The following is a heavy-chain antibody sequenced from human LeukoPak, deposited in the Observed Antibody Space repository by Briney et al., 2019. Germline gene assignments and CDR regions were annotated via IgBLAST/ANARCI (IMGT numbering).Heavy chain of an antibody. J-gene: IGHJ5*02. CDR1: GGSISSYY. V-gene: IGHV4-39*01. D-gene: IGHD3-10*01. CDR3: ARHEAIYYYGSGSYPNWFDP. CDR2: IYYSGST. Sequence: SETLSLTCTVSGGSISSYYWGWIRQPPGKGLEWIGSIYYSGSTYYNPSLKSRVTISVDTSKNQFSLKLSSVTAADTAVYYCARHEAIYYYGSGSYPNWFDPWGQGTLVTVSS.